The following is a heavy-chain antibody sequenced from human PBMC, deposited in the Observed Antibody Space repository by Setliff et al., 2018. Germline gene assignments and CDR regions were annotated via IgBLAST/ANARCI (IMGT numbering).Heavy chain of an antibody. J-gene: IGHJ6*03. Sequence: SETLSLTCTVSGGSISPHYWSWIRQPAGKGLEWIGYVYYSGTAYYNPSLKSRVTISLDKSKNQFSLRLNSVTAADTAFYYCARGITSGDYWGQRFFYLDVWGRGTTVTVSS. CDR3: ARGITSGDYWGQRFFYLDV. D-gene: IGHD2-21*01. V-gene: IGHV4-59*08. CDR2: VYYSGTA. CDR1: GGSISPHY.